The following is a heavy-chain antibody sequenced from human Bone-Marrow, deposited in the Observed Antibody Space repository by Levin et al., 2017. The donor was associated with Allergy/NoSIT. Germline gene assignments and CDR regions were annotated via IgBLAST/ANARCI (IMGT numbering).Heavy chain of an antibody. J-gene: IGHJ4*02. D-gene: IGHD3-10*01. CDR1: GDSISSSNW. CDR2: IFPNGNT. CDR3: ARRATLVRGASDY. V-gene: IGHV4-4*02. Sequence: PSETLSLTCSVSGDSISSSNWWTWVRQPPGQGLEWIGEIFPNGNTNYHPSLKSRVTMSVDKAKNHFSLRLTSVTAADTAVYFCARRATLVRGASDYWGQGTLVTVSS.